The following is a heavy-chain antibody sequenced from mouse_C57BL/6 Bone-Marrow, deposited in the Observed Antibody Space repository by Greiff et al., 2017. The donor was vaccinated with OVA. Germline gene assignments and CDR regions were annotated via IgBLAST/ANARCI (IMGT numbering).Heavy chain of an antibody. J-gene: IGHJ4*01. CDR3: AINWDPYAMDY. CDR1: GYTFTDYN. V-gene: IGHV1-18*01. CDR2: INPNNGGT. Sequence: EVKLQESGAELVRPGASVKIPCKASGYTFTDYNMDWVKQSHGKSLEWIGDINPNNGGTIYNQKFKGKATLTVDKSSSTAYMELRSLTSEDTAVYYCAINWDPYAMDYWGQGTSVTVSS. D-gene: IGHD4-1*02.